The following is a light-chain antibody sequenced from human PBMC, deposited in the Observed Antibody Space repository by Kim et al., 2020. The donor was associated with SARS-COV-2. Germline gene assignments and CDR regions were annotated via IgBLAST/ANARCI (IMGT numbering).Light chain of an antibody. CDR3: QQYGGSPLYS. CDR1: QNVDSAS. Sequence: EIVLTQSPGTLSLSPGQRATLSCRASQNVDSASLAWYQQKPGQAPSLLIYATSTRATGIPDRFSGSGPGTDFTLTINRLETEDFAVYYCQQYGGSPLYSFGQGTKLEI. V-gene: IGKV3-20*01. J-gene: IGKJ2*03. CDR2: ATS.